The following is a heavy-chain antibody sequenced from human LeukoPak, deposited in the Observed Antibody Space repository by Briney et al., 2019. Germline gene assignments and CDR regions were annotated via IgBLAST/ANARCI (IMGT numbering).Heavy chain of an antibody. CDR1: GGSISSYY. J-gene: IGHJ4*02. CDR3: AGNTAMVQYYFDY. Sequence: PSETLSLTCTVSGGSISSYYWSWIRQPPGKGLEWIGYIYYSGSTNYNPSLKSRVTISVDTSKNQFSLKLSSVTAADTAVYYCAGNTAMVQYYFDYWGQGTQVTVSS. CDR2: IYYSGST. D-gene: IGHD5-18*01. V-gene: IGHV4-59*01.